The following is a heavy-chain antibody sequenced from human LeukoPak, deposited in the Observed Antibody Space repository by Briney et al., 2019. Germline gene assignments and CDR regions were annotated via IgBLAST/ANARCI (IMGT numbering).Heavy chain of an antibody. CDR1: GGSIRSSSYY. CDR2: IYTSEST. V-gene: IGHV4-61*02. D-gene: IGHD3-10*01. Sequence: SETLSLTCTVSGGSIRSSSYYWGWIRQPPGKGLEWIGRIYTSESTNYNPSLKSRVTISVDTSRNQFSLKLSSVTAADTAVYYCARGLWFGDENPPYFDYWGQGILVTVSS. J-gene: IGHJ4*02. CDR3: ARGLWFGDENPPYFDY.